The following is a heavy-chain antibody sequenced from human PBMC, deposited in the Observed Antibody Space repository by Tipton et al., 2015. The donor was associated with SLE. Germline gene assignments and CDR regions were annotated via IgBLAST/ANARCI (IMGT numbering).Heavy chain of an antibody. Sequence: TLSLTCAVSGGSISSTTWWSWVRQPPGKGLEWIGEIYHSGSTNYNPSLKSRVTISVDKSKNQFSLKLSSVTAADTAVYYCARANYYDSSATFDYWGQGTLATVSS. CDR3: ARANYYDSSATFDY. CDR2: IYHSGST. J-gene: IGHJ4*02. CDR1: GGSISSTTW. V-gene: IGHV4-4*02. D-gene: IGHD3-22*01.